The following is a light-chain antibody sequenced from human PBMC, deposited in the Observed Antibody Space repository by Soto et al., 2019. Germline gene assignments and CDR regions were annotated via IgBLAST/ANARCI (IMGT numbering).Light chain of an antibody. Sequence: SQMTQSRSTLSASVGSRLTISCRASQSISSWLAWYQQKQGKAPKLLIYKASSLESGVPSRFSGSGYGTEFNLTISSLQTDDFATYYCQQYNSYSWTFGQGTKVDIK. CDR3: QQYNSYSWT. CDR2: KAS. V-gene: IGKV1-5*03. CDR1: QSISSW. J-gene: IGKJ1*01.